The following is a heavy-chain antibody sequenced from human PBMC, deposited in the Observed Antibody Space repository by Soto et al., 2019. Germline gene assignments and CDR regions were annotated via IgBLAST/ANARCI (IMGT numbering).Heavy chain of an antibody. CDR2: IYPGDSDT. Sequence: GESLKISCKGSGYSFTSYWIGWVRQMPGKGLEWMGIIYPGDSDTRYGPSFQGQVTISRDNAKNTLYLQMNDLRVEDTAVYYCGSVFEYWGQGSLVTVSS. CDR1: GYSFTSYW. CDR3: GSVFEY. J-gene: IGHJ4*02. V-gene: IGHV5-51*01.